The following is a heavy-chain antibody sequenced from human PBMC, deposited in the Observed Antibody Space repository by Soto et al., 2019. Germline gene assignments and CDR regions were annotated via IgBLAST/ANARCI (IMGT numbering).Heavy chain of an antibody. Sequence: SVKVSCKASGGTFSSYAIIWVRQAPGQGLEWMGGIIPIFGTANYAQKFQGRVTITADESTSTAYMELSSLRSEDTAVYYCASSVAKYYYYGMDVWGQGTTVTVSS. D-gene: IGHD5-12*01. V-gene: IGHV1-69*13. CDR1: GGTFSSYA. J-gene: IGHJ6*02. CDR3: ASSVAKYYYYGMDV. CDR2: IIPIFGTA.